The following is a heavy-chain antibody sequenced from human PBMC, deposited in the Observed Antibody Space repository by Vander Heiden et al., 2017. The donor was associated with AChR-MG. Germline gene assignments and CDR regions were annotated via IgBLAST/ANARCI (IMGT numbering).Heavy chain of an antibody. V-gene: IGHV1-46*01. J-gene: IGHJ5*02. CDR2: INPSGGST. CDR3: ARAQARYYDFWSGYSNWFDP. CDR1: GYTFTSYY. D-gene: IGHD3-3*01. Sequence: QVQLVQSGAAVKKPGASVKVSCKASGYTFTSYYIHWVRQAPGQGLEWMGIINPSGGSTSYAQKFQGRVTMTRDTSTSTVYMELSSLRSEDTAVYYCARAQARYYDFWSGYSNWFDPWGQGTLVTVSS.